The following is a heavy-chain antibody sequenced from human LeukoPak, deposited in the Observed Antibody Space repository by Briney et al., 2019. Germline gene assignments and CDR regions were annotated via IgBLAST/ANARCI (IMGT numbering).Heavy chain of an antibody. Sequence: GGSLRLPCAASGFTFSSYAMHWVRQAPGKGLEWVAVISYDGSNKYYADSVKGRFTISRDNSKNTLYLQMNSLRAEDTAVYYCASVRASIVGTTWFDYWGQGTLVTVSS. CDR1: GFTFSSYA. CDR2: ISYDGSNK. V-gene: IGHV3-30*04. D-gene: IGHD1-26*01. J-gene: IGHJ4*02. CDR3: ASVRASIVGTTWFDY.